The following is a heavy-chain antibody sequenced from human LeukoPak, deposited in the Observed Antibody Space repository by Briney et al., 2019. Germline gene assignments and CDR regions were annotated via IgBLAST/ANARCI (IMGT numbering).Heavy chain of an antibody. CDR1: GGTFSSYA. D-gene: IGHD1-26*01. CDR2: IIPIFGTA. Sequence: SVEVSCKASGGTFSSYAISWVRQAPGQGLEWMGRIIPIFGTANYAQKFQGRVTITTDESTSTAYMELSSLRSEDTAVYYCARVGVEWELPDYWGQGTLVTVSS. J-gene: IGHJ4*02. CDR3: ARVGVEWELPDY. V-gene: IGHV1-69*05.